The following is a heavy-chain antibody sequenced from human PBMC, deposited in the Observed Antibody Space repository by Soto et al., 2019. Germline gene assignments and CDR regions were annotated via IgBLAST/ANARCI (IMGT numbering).Heavy chain of an antibody. V-gene: IGHV3-53*02. D-gene: IGHD3-3*01. CDR2: IYSGGST. Sequence: EVQLVETGGGLIQPGGSLRISCAASGFTVSSNYMSWVRQAPGKGLEWGSVIYSGGSTYYADSVKGRFTISRDNSKNTLYLQMNSLRAEDTAVYYCARGNYDFWSGYYPYWYFDLWGRGTLVTVSS. J-gene: IGHJ2*01. CDR3: ARGNYDFWSGYYPYWYFDL. CDR1: GFTVSSNY.